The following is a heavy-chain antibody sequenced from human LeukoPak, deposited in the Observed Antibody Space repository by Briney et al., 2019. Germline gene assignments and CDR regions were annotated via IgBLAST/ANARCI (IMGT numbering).Heavy chain of an antibody. J-gene: IGHJ4*02. V-gene: IGHV1-69*13. D-gene: IGHD1-1*01. Sequence: ASVKVSCKVSGGTFSNYAINWVRQAPGQGLEWMGGIIPIFGTPNYAQKFQGRVTITADESTITAYMELSSLRSEDTAVYYCARASTTIIGRTFDYWGQGTLVTVSS. CDR3: ARASTTIIGRTFDY. CDR1: GGTFSNYA. CDR2: IIPIFGTP.